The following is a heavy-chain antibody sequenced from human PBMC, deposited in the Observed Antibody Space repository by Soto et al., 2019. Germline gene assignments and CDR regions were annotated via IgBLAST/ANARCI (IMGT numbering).Heavy chain of an antibody. D-gene: IGHD3-10*01. CDR2: IGVSGGST. CDR1: GFSFSSYA. J-gene: IGHJ4*02. V-gene: IGHV3-23*01. Sequence: EVQLLQSGGGLVQPGGSLRLSCASSGFSFSSYAMSWVRQAPGKGLEWVSGIGVSGGSTYYTDSVKGRFTIARDSSKNTVYLQMNILRAEDTAVYFCAKDLGFSAPTAFDYWGLGTQVTVSS. CDR3: AKDLGFSAPTAFDY.